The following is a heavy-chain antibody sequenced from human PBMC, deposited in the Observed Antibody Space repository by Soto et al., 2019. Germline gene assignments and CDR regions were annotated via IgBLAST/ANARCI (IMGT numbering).Heavy chain of an antibody. J-gene: IGHJ6*02. V-gene: IGHV1-24*01. CDR3: ATDSPRRSTLYGLDAYYVYGMDV. CDR1: GHTLSELS. D-gene: IGHD1-1*01. CDR2: YDLEEGKI. Sequence: QVQLVQSGAEVTKPGASVKVSCKVFGHTLSELSIHWVRQAPGKGLEWMGGYDLEEGKISHAQKCQGRITMTEDTSTYTGYMELSSLRDEDTAVYYCATDSPRRSTLYGLDAYYVYGMDVLGQGTSVTVSS.